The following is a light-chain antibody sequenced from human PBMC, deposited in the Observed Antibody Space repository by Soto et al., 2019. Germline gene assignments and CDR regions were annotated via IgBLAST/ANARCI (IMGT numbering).Light chain of an antibody. J-gene: IGKJ4*01. Sequence: ERVMTQSPATLSVSPGERATLACRASQSVSSNSAWYQKKPGQAPRLLIYGASSRATGIPDRLIVSGSGTEFSLAISRLEPEDLAVYYCHQYGISPFGGGTKVDI. V-gene: IGKV3-20*01. CDR2: GAS. CDR3: HQYGISP. CDR1: QSVSSN.